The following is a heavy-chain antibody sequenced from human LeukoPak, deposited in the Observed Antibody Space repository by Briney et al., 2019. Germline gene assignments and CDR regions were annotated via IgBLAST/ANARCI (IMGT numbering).Heavy chain of an antibody. CDR1: GGSFSGYY. CDR3: ARGVGGWYLYWFDP. Sequence: SETLSLTCAVYGGSFSGYYWSWIRQPPGKGLEWIGEINHSGSTNYNPSLKSRVTISVDTSKNQFSLKLSSVTAADTAVYYCARGVGGWYLYWFDPWGQGTLVTVSS. V-gene: IGHV4-34*01. D-gene: IGHD6-19*01. CDR2: INHSGST. J-gene: IGHJ5*02.